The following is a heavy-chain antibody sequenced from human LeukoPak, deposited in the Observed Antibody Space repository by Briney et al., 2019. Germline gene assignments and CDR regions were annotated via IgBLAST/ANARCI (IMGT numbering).Heavy chain of an antibody. CDR3: ARRRAYSSSSPFDY. Sequence: SETLSLTCSVSGGSISSLYWSWIRQPPGKGLEWIGYIYYTGSTNYNPSLKSRVTMFVDMSKNQFSLRLSSVTAADTAVYCCARRRAYSSSSPFDYWGQGTLVTVSS. D-gene: IGHD6-6*01. CDR1: GGSISSLY. V-gene: IGHV4-59*08. CDR2: IYYTGST. J-gene: IGHJ4*02.